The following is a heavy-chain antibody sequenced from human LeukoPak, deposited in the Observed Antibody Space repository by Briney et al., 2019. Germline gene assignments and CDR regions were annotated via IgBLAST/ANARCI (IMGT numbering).Heavy chain of an antibody. J-gene: IGHJ4*02. CDR3: ARQQSAGAFDY. CDR1: GGSISNTSW. Sequence: PSETLSLTCGVSGGSISNTSWWTWVRQPPGKGLEWIGEVNLQGSTNYNPSLKSRVTISVDTSKNQFSLKLSSVTAADTAVYYCARQQSAGAFDYWGQGTLVTVSS. CDR2: VNLQGST. V-gene: IGHV4-4*02. D-gene: IGHD6-13*01.